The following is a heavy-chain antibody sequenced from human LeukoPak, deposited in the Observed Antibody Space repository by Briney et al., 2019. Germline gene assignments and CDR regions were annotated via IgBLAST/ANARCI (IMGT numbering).Heavy chain of an antibody. J-gene: IGHJ4*02. CDR2: IYYSGST. CDR3: ARVVWFGELFLIDY. V-gene: IGHV4-30-4*01. D-gene: IGHD3-10*01. Sequence: PSQTLSLTCTVSGGSISSGDYYWSWSRQPPGKGLEWIGYIYYSGSTYYNPSLKSRVTISVDTSKNQFSLKLSSVTAADTAVYFCARVVWFGELFLIDYWGQGTLVTVSS. CDR1: GGSISSGDYY.